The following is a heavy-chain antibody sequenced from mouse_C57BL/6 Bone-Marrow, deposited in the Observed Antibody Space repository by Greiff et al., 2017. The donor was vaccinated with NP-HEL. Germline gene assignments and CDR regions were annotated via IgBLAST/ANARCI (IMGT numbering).Heavy chain of an antibody. D-gene: IGHD1-1*01. CDR2: IWTGGGT. CDR1: GFSLTSYA. CDR3: ARTRNTVVAPFDY. J-gene: IGHJ2*01. Sequence: VQLQQSGPGLVAPSQSLSITCTVSGFSLTSYAISWVRQPPGKGLEWLGVIWTGGGTNYNSALKSRLSISKDNSKSQVFLKMNSLQTDDTARYYCARTRNTVVAPFDYWGQGTTLTVSS. V-gene: IGHV2-9-1*01.